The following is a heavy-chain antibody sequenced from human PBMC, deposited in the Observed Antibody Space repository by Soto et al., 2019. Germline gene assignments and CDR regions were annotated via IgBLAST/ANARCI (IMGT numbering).Heavy chain of an antibody. CDR1: GYTFTSYG. CDR2: ISAYNGNT. CDR3: ARDWTYYDSSGHYSDAFDI. V-gene: IGHV1-18*01. Sequence: GASVKVSCKASGYTFTSYGISWVRQAPGQGLEWMGWISAYNGNTNYAQKLQGRVTMTTDTSTSTAYMELRSLRSDDTAVYYCARDWTYYDSSGHYSDAFDIWGQGTMVTVSS. J-gene: IGHJ3*02. D-gene: IGHD3-22*01.